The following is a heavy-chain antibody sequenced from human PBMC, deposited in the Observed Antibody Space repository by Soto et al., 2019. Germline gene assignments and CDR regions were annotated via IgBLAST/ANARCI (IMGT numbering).Heavy chain of an antibody. CDR3: AKARYSGYDFSTYR. D-gene: IGHD5-12*01. CDR2: ISGSGGST. Sequence: EVQLLESGGGLVQPGGSLRLSCEASGFTFSSYPRTWVAQAPGKGREWVSAISGSGGSTYYADSVKGRFTISRDNSKNTLYLQMNSLRAEDTAVYYCAKARYSGYDFSTYRGGQGTLVTVSS. J-gene: IGHJ4*02. CDR1: GFTFSSYP. V-gene: IGHV3-23*01.